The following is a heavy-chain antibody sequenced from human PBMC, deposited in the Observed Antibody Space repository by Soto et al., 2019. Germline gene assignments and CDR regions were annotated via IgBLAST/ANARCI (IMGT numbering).Heavy chain of an antibody. CDR3: AKVSVFGVVICPADY. Sequence: LRLSCAASGFTFSSYAMSWVRQAPGKGLEWVSAISGSGGSTYYADSVKGRFTISRDNSKNTLYLQMNSLRAEDTAVYYCAKVSVFGVVICPADYWGQGTLVTVSS. CDR1: GFTFSSYA. V-gene: IGHV3-23*01. CDR2: ISGSGGST. J-gene: IGHJ4*02. D-gene: IGHD3-3*01.